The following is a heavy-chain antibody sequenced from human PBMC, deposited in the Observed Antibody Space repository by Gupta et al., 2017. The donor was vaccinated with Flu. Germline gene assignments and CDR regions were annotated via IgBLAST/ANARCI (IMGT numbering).Heavy chain of an antibody. CDR3: TRGRGTTVSPLDS. D-gene: IGHD1-1*01. CDR1: D. J-gene: IGHJ4*02. Sequence: DIHGVRQATGQGLEWMGWMNPNSAKTGYAQKFQGRVTMTTNTAISTAYMELSSLRSEDTAMYYCTRGRGTTVSPLDSWGQGTLVTVSS. V-gene: IGHV1-8*01. CDR2: MNPNSAKT.